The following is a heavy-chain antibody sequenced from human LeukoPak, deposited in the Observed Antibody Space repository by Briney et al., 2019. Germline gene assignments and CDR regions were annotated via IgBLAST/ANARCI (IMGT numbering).Heavy chain of an antibody. J-gene: IGHJ4*02. CDR3: AKGPGGGAVATEV. D-gene: IGHD6-19*01. CDR2: ISRSSSSI. CDR1: GFTFSSHD. V-gene: IGHV3-21*01. Sequence: GGSLGLSCAASGFTFSSHDMNWVRQAPGKGLEWVSAISRSSSSIYYADSVKGRFTISRDNSKNTLYLQMNSLRAEDTAVYYCAKGPGGGAVATEVWGQGTLVTVSS.